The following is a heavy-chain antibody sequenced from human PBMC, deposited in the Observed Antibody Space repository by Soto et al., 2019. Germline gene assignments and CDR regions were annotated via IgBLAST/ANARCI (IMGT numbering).Heavy chain of an antibody. Sequence: EVQLLESGGDSVQPGGSLRLSCAASGFTFSNYAMSWVRKAAGKGLEWVSTINKSGGRTYYADSVKGRFTISRDNSKNTLFMQMNSLRVEHTAIYYCANGRDVTDGDVGYFQDWGQDQLVTISS. CDR3: ANGRDVTDGDVGYFQD. D-gene: IGHD3-10*02. V-gene: IGHV3-23*05. CDR1: GFTFSNYA. CDR2: INKSGGRT. J-gene: IGHJ1*01.